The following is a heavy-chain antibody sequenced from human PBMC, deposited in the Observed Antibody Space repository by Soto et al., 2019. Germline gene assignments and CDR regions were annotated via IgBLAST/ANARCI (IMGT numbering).Heavy chain of an antibody. Sequence: QVQVVQSGAEVKKPGSSVKVSCKVSGGIFTNNAISWVRQAPGQGLEWLGGVIPLFDTAYYEQIFGGRLKISADAATTTAYMELSGLTSADKAVYFCATGGHNDGYNFYHGMDVWGQGTTVTVS. J-gene: IGHJ6*02. V-gene: IGHV1-69*01. CDR2: VIPLFDTA. CDR1: GGIFTNNA. D-gene: IGHD5-18*01. CDR3: ATGGHNDGYNFYHGMDV.